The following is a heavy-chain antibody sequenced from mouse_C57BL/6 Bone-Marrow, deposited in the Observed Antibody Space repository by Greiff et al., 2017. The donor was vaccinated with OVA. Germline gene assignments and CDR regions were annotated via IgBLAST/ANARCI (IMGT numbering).Heavy chain of an antibody. D-gene: IGHD2-3*01. J-gene: IGHJ1*03. Sequence: EVMLVESGGDLVKPGGSLKLSCAASGFTFSSYGMSWVRQTPDKRLEWVATISSGGSYTYYPDSVKGRFTISRDNAKNTLYLQKSRLKSEDTAMYYCARQGRLLPLWYFDVWGKGTTVTVSS. CDR2: ISSGGSYT. CDR3: ARQGRLLPLWYFDV. CDR1: GFTFSSYG. V-gene: IGHV5-6*02.